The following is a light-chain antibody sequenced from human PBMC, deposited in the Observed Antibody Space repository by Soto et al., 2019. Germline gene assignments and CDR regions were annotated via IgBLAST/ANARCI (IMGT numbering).Light chain of an antibody. Sequence: EIVMTQSPATLSVSPGERATLSCRARQRISSNLAWYQQKPGQAPRLHIYGASTRATGIPDRFTGSGSGTDFTLTISSLEPEDFAVYYCQQRGNWPPLTFGGGTKV. CDR1: QRISSN. J-gene: IGKJ4*01. CDR3: QQRGNWPPLT. V-gene: IGKV3-11*01. CDR2: GAS.